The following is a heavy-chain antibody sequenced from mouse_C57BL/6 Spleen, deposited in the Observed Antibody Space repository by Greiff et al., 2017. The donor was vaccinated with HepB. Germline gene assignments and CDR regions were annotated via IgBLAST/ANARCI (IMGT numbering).Heavy chain of an antibody. Sequence: VQLQQSGPGLVQPSQSLSITCTVSGFSLTSYGVHWVRQSPGKGLEWLGVIWSGGSTDYNAAFISRLSISKDNSKSQVFFKMNSLQADDTAIYYCARERDTTVPYAMDYWGQGTSVTVSS. CDR2: IWSGGST. CDR3: ARERDTTVPYAMDY. V-gene: IGHV2-2*01. J-gene: IGHJ4*01. D-gene: IGHD1-1*01. CDR1: GFSLTSYG.